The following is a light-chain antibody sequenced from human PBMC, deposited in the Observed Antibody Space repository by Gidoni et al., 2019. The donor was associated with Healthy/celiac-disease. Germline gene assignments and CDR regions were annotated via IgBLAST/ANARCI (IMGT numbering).Light chain of an antibody. CDR2: GNS. J-gene: IGLJ3*02. Sequence: HSVLTHPPSPSGAPVQRVTTSRTGSSSNIGAGYDVHWYQQLPGTAPKLLIYGNSNRPSGVPDRFSGSKSGTSASLAITGLQAEDEADYYCQSYDSSLSGWVFGGGTKLTVL. CDR3: QSYDSSLSGWV. V-gene: IGLV1-40*01. CDR1: SSNIGAGYD.